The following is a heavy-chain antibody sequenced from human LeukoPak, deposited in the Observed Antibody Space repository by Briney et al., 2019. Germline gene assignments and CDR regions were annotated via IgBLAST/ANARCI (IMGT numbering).Heavy chain of an antibody. D-gene: IGHD2-2*01. V-gene: IGHV4-59*01. CDR1: GDSISSYF. CDR3: ARDVSPAMTAYYYYYGIDV. Sequence: SETLSLTCSVSGDSISSYFWTWIRRAPGKGLEWIGCINSSGDTIYSPSLKSRVTISIDTSKNQFSLTLRSVTAADTAVYYCARDVSPAMTAYYYYYGIDVWGQGTTVTVSS. J-gene: IGHJ6*02. CDR2: INSSGDT.